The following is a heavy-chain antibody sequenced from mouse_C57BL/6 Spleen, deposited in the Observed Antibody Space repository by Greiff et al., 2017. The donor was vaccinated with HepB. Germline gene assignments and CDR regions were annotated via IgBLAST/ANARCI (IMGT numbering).Heavy chain of an antibody. CDR1: GFNIKDYY. D-gene: IGHD1-1*01. V-gene: IGHV14-1*01. CDR3: TTDYFGSSYYAMDY. J-gene: IGHJ4*01. CDR2: IDPEYGDT. Sequence: EVQLQESGAELVRPGASVKLSCTASGFNIKDYYMHWVKQRPEQGLEWIGRIDPEYGDTEYAPKFQGKATMTADTSSNTAYLQLSSLTSEDTAVYYCTTDYFGSSYYAMDYWGQGTSVTVSS.